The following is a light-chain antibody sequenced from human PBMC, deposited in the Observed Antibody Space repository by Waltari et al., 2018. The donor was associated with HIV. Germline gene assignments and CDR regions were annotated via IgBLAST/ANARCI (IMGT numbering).Light chain of an antibody. CDR3: QSFDNGLSGV. J-gene: IGLJ2*01. CDR2: RNT. CDR1: SSNIGASND. V-gene: IGLV1-40*01. Sequence: QSVLTQPPSVSGAPGQRVTISCTGSSSNIGASNDVHWYQQLPGTAPKRLIYRNTNRPSGVPDRFSGSKSGPSASLAITGLRAEDEADYFCQSFDNGLSGVFGGGTKLTVL.